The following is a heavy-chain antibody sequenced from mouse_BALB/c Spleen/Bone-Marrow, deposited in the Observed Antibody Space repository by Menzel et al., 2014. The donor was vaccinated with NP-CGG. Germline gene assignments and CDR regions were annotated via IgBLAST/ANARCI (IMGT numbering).Heavy chain of an antibody. V-gene: IGHV3-2*02. CDR2: ISYSGST. D-gene: IGHD2-4*01. Sequence: EVQLQQSGPGLVKPSQSLSLTCIVTGYSITRDYACNWIRQFPGNKLEWMGYISYSGSTTYNPSLESRISITRDTPKNQFFLQLNSVTTEDTATYYCARSSSYDYDVGFAYWGQGTLVTVSA. CDR3: ARSSSYDYDVGFAY. J-gene: IGHJ3*01. CDR1: GYSITRDYA.